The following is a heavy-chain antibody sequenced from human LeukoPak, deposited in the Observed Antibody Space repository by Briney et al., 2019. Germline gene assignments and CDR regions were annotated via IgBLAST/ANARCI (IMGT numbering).Heavy chain of an antibody. V-gene: IGHV1-46*01. CDR1: GGTFSSYA. D-gene: IGHD2-21*02. CDR2: INPSGGST. Sequence: ASVKVSCKASGGTFSSYAISWVRQAPGQGLEWMGIINPSGGSTTYTQKFQGRVTMTRDTSTSTVYMELSSLRSEDTAVYYCARGRGPYDYYKVWGQGTLVTVSS. CDR3: ARGRGPYDYYKV. J-gene: IGHJ4*02.